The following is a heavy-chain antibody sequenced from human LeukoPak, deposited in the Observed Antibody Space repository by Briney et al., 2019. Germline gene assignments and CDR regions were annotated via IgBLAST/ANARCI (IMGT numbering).Heavy chain of an antibody. D-gene: IGHD6-19*01. V-gene: IGHV1-2*04. J-gene: IGHJ4*02. CDR1: GYTFTGYY. CDR3: ARDGSGWDLDY. Sequence: GASVKVSCKASGYTFTGYYMHWVRQAPGQGLEWMGWINPNRGGTNYAQKFQGWLTMTRDTSISTAYMELSRLRSDDTAVYYCARDGSGWDLDYWGQGTLVTVSS. CDR2: INPNRGGT.